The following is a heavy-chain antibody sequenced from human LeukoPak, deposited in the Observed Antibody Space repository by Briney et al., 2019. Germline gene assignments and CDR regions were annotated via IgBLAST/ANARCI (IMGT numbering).Heavy chain of an antibody. D-gene: IGHD2-8*01. Sequence: SETLSLTCTVSGGSISSGVYYWNWIRQHPGKGLQWIGYIYNIGSTYYNPSLKSRVTISLDTSKNQFSLKLSSVTAADTAVYYCARDGVYGKFDYWGQGTLVTVSS. J-gene: IGHJ4*02. CDR1: GGSISSGVYY. CDR3: ARDGVYGKFDY. CDR2: IYNIGST. V-gene: IGHV4-61*08.